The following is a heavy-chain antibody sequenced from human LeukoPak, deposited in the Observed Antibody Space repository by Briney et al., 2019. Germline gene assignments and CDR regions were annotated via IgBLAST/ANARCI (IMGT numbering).Heavy chain of an antibody. V-gene: IGHV4-39*07. Sequence: SETLSLTCTVSGGSISSSSYYWGWIRQPPGKGLEWIGSIYYSGSTHYNPSLKSRVTISVDTSKNQFSLKLSSVTAADTAVYYCARVVAVAGSPYYYYYMDVWXXXTXVTVS. D-gene: IGHD6-19*01. CDR3: ARVVAVAGSPYYYYYMDV. J-gene: IGHJ6*03. CDR1: GGSISSSSYY. CDR2: IYYSGST.